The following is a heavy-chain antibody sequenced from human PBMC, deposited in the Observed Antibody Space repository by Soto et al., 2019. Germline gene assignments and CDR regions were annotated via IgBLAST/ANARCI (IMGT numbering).Heavy chain of an antibody. CDR1: GFTFSSYG. J-gene: IGHJ1*01. V-gene: IGHV3-30*18. D-gene: IGHD6-13*01. CDR3: AKDWAAAGTEYFQH. CDR2: ISYDGSNK. Sequence: QVQLVESGGGVVQPGRSLRLSCAASGFTFSSYGMHWVRQAPGKGLEWVAVISYDGSNKYYADSVKGRFTISRDNSKNTLYLQRNSLRAEDTAVYYCAKDWAAAGTEYFQHWGQGTLVTVSS.